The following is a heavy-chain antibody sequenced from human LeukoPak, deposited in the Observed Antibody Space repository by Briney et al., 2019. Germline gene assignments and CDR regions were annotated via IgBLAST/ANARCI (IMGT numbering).Heavy chain of an antibody. CDR2: ISSSSGYT. CDR1: GFTFSDYY. CDR3: ARGEGIAAAGIAFDY. D-gene: IGHD6-13*01. Sequence: GGSLRLSCAASGFTFSDYYMSWIRQAPGKGLEWVSYISSSSGYTNYADSVKGRFTISRDNAKNSLYLQMNSLRAEDTAVYYCARGEGIAAAGIAFDYWGQGTLVTVSS. J-gene: IGHJ4*02. V-gene: IGHV3-11*06.